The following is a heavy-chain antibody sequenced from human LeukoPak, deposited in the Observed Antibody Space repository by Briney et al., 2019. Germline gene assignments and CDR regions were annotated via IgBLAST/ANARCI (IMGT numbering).Heavy chain of an antibody. CDR1: GFPFSTLW. Sequence: GGSLRLSCAASGFPFSTLWMTWVRQAPGKGLEWVANIIQDGSERYYVGSVKGRFTISRDNAKNSLYLQMNSLRAEDTAVYYCAREGASTISHAFDVWGQGTMVTVSS. J-gene: IGHJ3*01. CDR2: IIQDGSER. D-gene: IGHD3-16*01. CDR3: AREGASTISHAFDV. V-gene: IGHV3-7*01.